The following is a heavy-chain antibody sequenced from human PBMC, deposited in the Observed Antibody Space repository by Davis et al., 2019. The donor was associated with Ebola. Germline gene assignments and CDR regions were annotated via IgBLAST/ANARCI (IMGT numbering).Heavy chain of an antibody. CDR2: IYSGGST. J-gene: IGHJ6*02. V-gene: IGHV3-66*01. CDR1: GFTVSSNY. CDR3: AREVLRFLEYGMDV. Sequence: GESLKISCAASGFTVSSNYMSWVRQAPGKGLEWVSVIYSGGSTYYADSVKGRFTISRDNSKNKLYLQMNSLRAEDTAVYYCAREVLRFLEYGMDVWGQGTTVTVSS. D-gene: IGHD3-3*01.